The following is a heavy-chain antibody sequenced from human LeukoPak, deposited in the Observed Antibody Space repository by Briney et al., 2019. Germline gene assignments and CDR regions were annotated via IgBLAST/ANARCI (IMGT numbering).Heavy chain of an antibody. V-gene: IGHV3-7*01. Sequence: GGSLRLSCAASGFTFSSYWMSWVRQAPGEGLEWVANMNRDGSEKNYVDSIKGRFTISRDNAANSLYLQMNSLRVEDTAVYYCARDGGIIRFGGQDVWGQGTTVIVS. CDR2: MNRDGSEK. CDR1: GFTFSSYW. J-gene: IGHJ6*02. CDR3: ARDGGIIRFGGQDV. D-gene: IGHD3-16*01.